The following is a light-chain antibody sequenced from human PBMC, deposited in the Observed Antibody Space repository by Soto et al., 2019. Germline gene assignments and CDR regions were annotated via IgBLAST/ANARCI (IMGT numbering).Light chain of an antibody. Sequence: EIVLTQSPATLSLSPGERATLSCRASQSVSSYLAWYQQKPGQAPRPLIYDASNRATGIPARFSGSGSETDFTLTISSLEPEDFAVYYCQQRSNWPPALTFGGGTNVEIK. V-gene: IGKV3-11*01. J-gene: IGKJ4*01. CDR1: QSVSSY. CDR3: QQRSNWPPALT. CDR2: DAS.